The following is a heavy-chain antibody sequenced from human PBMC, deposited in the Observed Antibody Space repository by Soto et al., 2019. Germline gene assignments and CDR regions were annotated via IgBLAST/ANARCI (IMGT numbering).Heavy chain of an antibody. J-gene: IGHJ6*04. CDR1: GYTFTRYD. CDR3: ARERTGRTSRAV. D-gene: IGHD1-1*01. V-gene: IGHV1-8*01. Sequence: QVQLVQSGAEVKKPGASVKVSCKAAGYTFTRYDINWVRQATGQGLEWMGWMNPNSGNTGYAQKFQGRVTMTRNTSISTAYMDLSSLSSEETDVSYCARERTGRTSRAVWGEATTVTVSS. CDR2: MNPNSGNT.